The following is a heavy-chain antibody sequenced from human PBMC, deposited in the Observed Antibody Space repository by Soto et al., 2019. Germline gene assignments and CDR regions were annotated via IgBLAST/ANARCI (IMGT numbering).Heavy chain of an antibody. CDR2: IYYSGST. V-gene: IGHV4-31*03. CDR1: GGSISSGGYY. Sequence: PSETLSLTCTVSGGSISSGGYYWSWIRQHPGKGLEWIGYIYYSGSTYYNPSLKSRVTISVDTSKNQFSLKLSSVTAADTAVYYCAMTTPYYYYMDVWGKGTTVTVSS. CDR3: AMTTPYYYYMDV. J-gene: IGHJ6*03. D-gene: IGHD4-4*01.